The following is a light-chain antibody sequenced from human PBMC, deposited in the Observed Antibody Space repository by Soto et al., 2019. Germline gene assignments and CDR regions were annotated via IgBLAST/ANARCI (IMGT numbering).Light chain of an antibody. J-gene: IGKJ4*01. CDR3: QQYNNWPLT. Sequence: EIVMTQSPATLSVSPGERATLSCRASQSVSSNLAWYQQTPGQTPRVLIYAASSRATGIPARCSGSGSGTDFTLTISSLQSEDFAVYYCQQYNNWPLTFGGGTNVEIK. CDR1: QSVSSN. CDR2: AAS. V-gene: IGKV3-15*01.